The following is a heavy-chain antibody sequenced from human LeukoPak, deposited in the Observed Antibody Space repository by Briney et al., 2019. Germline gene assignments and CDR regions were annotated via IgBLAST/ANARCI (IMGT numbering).Heavy chain of an antibody. J-gene: IGHJ4*02. Sequence: GGSLRLSCAASGLTFSSHWMHWVRQAPGKGLVWVSRITNDGSSTTYADSVKGRFSISRDNSKNTLYLQMDSLRGEDTAVYYCAKDFRIGYSAHFDYWGQGALVTVSS. CDR1: GLTFSSHW. CDR2: ITNDGSST. D-gene: IGHD2-21*01. V-gene: IGHV3-74*01. CDR3: AKDFRIGYSAHFDY.